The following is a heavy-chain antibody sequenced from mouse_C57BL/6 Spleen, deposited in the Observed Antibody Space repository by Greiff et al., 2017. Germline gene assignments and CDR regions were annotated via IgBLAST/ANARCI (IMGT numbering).Heavy chain of an antibody. CDR2: INPSNGGT. V-gene: IGHV1-53*01. D-gene: IGHD2-10*02. J-gene: IGHJ2*01. CDR1: GYTFTSYW. Sequence: VQLQQPGTELVKPGASGYTFTSYWMHWVKQRPGQGLEWIGNINPSNGGTNYNEKFKSKATLTVDKPSSTAYMQLSSLTSEDSAVYYCARGDSIFDYWGQGTTLTVSS. CDR3: ARGDSIFDY.